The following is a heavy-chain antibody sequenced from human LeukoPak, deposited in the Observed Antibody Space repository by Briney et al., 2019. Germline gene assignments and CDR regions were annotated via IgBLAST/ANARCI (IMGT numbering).Heavy chain of an antibody. CDR1: GFSFSSYW. Sequence: GGSLRLSCAASGFSFSSYWMSWVRQAPGKGLAWVANIKQDGSEKYYVDSVKGRFTISRDNAKSSLFLQMNSLRAEDTAVYYCARPQWPGYYYMDVWGKGTTVTVSS. V-gene: IGHV3-7*01. CDR3: ARPQWPGYYYMDV. J-gene: IGHJ6*03. CDR2: IKQDGSEK. D-gene: IGHD6-19*01.